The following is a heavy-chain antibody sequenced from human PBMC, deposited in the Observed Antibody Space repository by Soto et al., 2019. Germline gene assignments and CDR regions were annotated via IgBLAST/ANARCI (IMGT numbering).Heavy chain of an antibody. CDR2: LYSGGTS. CDR1: GFSISSNY. CDR3: ARGQQVSTIRGVQGFDY. Sequence: EVQLVETGGGLIQPGGSLRLSCAASGFSISSNYMTWVRQAPGKGLEWVSLLYSGGTSYYADSVKGRFTISRDNSKNTLFLQMNRLKTEDTAVYYCARGQQVSTIRGVQGFDYWGQATLVTVSS. V-gene: IGHV3-53*02. J-gene: IGHJ4*02. D-gene: IGHD3-10*01.